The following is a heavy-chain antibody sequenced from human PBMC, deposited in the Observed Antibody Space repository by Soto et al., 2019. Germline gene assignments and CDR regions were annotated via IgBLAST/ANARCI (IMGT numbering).Heavy chain of an antibody. J-gene: IGHJ4*02. D-gene: IGHD6-25*01. V-gene: IGHV4-39*01. CDR1: GGSVNSSRYY. CDR2: IYYTGTT. CDR3: ARVYYYSSGFVP. Sequence: QLQLQESGPGLVKPSETLSLTCTVSGGSVNSSRYYWGWIRQPPGKGPEWIGTIYYTGTTYYNPSRTIRVTISVDTSTNQISLNLSSVTAADTAVYSCARVYYYSSGFVPWGQGTLVVVSS.